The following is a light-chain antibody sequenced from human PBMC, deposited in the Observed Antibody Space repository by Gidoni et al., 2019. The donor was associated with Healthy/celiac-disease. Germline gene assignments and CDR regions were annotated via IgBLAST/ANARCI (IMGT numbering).Light chain of an antibody. V-gene: IGKV1-5*03. Sequence: DIQMTQSPSTLSASVGDRGTITCRASQSISSWLAWYQQKPGKAPKLLIYKASSLESGVPSRFSGSGSGTEFTLTISSLQPDYFATYYCQQYNSYWTFXXXTKVEIK. CDR3: QQYNSYWT. CDR1: QSISSW. CDR2: KAS. J-gene: IGKJ1*01.